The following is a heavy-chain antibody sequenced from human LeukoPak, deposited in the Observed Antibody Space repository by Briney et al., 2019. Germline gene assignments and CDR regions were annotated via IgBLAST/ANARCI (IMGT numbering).Heavy chain of an antibody. V-gene: IGHV3-74*01. Sequence: PGGSLRLSCAASGFTFSSYAMSWVRQAPGKGLVWVSRINSDGSSTSYADSVKGRFTISRDNAKNTLYLQMNSLRAEDTAVYYCARALIYEPPSYWGQGTLVTVSS. D-gene: IGHD5-12*01. CDR2: INSDGSST. CDR1: GFTFSSYA. J-gene: IGHJ4*02. CDR3: ARALIYEPPSY.